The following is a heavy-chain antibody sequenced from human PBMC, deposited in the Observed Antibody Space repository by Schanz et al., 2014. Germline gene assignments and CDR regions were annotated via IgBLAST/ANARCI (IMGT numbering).Heavy chain of an antibody. CDR2: INSDGTKR. CDR1: GFTLSSYG. J-gene: IGHJ4*02. CDR3: PADLWFGAVWGVW. Sequence: VQLAESGGGLVQPGRSLRLSCAASGFTLSSYGMHWVRQAPGKGLEWVAFINSDGTKRFYADSVKSRFTISRDNSRNTLYLQMNSLKTEDTAVYYGPADLWFGAVWGVWWGQGTLVTVSS. V-gene: IGHV3-33*08. D-gene: IGHD3-10*01.